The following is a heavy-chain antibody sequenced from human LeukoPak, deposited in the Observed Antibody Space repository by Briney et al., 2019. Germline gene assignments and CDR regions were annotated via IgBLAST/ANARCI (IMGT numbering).Heavy chain of an antibody. V-gene: IGHV4-59*08. CDR3: ARQAGSFTTFDF. CDR1: SGSISTYY. Sequence: SETLSLTCTVSSGSISTYYWAWIRQPPGKGLEWIGYISYSGSTKYNPSLTRRVTISLDTSKNQLSLELRSMTAADTAIYYCARQAGSFTTFDFWGQGTLATVSS. J-gene: IGHJ4*02. D-gene: IGHD1-26*01. CDR2: ISYSGST.